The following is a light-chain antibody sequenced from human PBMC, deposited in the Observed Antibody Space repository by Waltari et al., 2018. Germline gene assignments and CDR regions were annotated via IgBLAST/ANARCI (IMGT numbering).Light chain of an antibody. CDR2: DVS. Sequence: QSALTQPASVSGSPGQSITISCTGTSSDVGGYNYGSWYQHHPGKAPKLMIYDVSNRPSGVSNRFSGSKSGNTASLTISGLQAEDEADYYCSSYTSSSTLVVFGGGTKLTVL. J-gene: IGLJ2*01. CDR3: SSYTSSSTLVV. V-gene: IGLV2-14*03. CDR1: SSDVGGYNY.